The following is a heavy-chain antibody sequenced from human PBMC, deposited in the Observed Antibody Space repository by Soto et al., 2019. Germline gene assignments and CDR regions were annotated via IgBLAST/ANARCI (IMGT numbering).Heavy chain of an antibody. J-gene: IGHJ6*03. Sequence: QVQLQESGPGLVKPSETLSLTCTVSGDSISGYYWSWIRQPPGMGLEWVGYIHSSGSTNYNPSLNSRLTISLDTSKNQFSLKLSSVTAADTAVYYCARLTGHAIPGNFYYYIHVWVKGTTVTVSS. D-gene: IGHD3-9*01. CDR2: IHSSGST. CDR1: GDSISGYY. V-gene: IGHV4-59*08. CDR3: ARLTGHAIPGNFYYYIHV.